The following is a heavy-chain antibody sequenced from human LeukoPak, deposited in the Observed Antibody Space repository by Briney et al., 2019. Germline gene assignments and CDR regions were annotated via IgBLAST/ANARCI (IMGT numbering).Heavy chain of an antibody. V-gene: IGHV3-21*01. CDR1: GFTFSSYS. CDR2: ISSSSNYI. Sequence: PEGSLRLSCAASGFTFSSYSMNWVRQAPGKGLEWVSSISSSSNYIYYADSVKGRFTISRDNAKNSLYLQMNSLRAEDTAVYYCARDQTNGVGFDYWGQGTLVTVSS. D-gene: IGHD2-8*01. J-gene: IGHJ4*02. CDR3: ARDQTNGVGFDY.